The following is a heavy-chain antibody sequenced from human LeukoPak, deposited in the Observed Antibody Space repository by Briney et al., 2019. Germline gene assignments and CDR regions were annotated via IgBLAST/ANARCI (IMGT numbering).Heavy chain of an antibody. CDR3: ARHDYDLWSGLFDY. V-gene: IGHV4-59*04. Sequence: SETLSLTCTVSGGSISSYYWSWIRQPPGKGLEWIGYIYYSGSTFYNPSLKSRVTISVDTSKNQFSLKLSSVTAADTAVYYCARHDYDLWSGLFDYWGQGTLVAVSS. J-gene: IGHJ4*02. CDR1: GGSISSYY. CDR2: IYYSGST. D-gene: IGHD3-3*01.